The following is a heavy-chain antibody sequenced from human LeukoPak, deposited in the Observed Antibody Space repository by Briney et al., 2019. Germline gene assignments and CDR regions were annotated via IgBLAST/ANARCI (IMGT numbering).Heavy chain of an antibody. CDR3: ARDPMGRSSSFMQPTENDY. CDR2: IIPIFGTA. V-gene: IGHV1-69*13. CDR1: GGTFSNYA. Sequence: SVKVSCKASGGTFSNYAISWVRQAPGQGLEWMGGIIPIFGTANYAQKFQGRVSITADESTSTAYMELSSLRSEDTAVYYCARDPMGRSSSFMQPTENDYWGQGTLVTVSS. D-gene: IGHD6-13*01. J-gene: IGHJ4*02.